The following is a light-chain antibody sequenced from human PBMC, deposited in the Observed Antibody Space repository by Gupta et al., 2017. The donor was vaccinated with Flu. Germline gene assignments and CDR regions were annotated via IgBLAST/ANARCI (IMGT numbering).Light chain of an antibody. Sequence: QPLLTRPPSVSAAPAARVTISCTGTSRNVGGDNDVHWYQQLPGKAPKLLIYGISNRPSGVPDRFSGSKSGNSASLTITGLQAEDEADYYCHSFASSIFFVFGSGTRVTVL. CDR2: GIS. CDR3: HSFASSIFFV. V-gene: IGLV1-40*01. CDR1: SRNVGGDND. J-gene: IGLJ1*01.